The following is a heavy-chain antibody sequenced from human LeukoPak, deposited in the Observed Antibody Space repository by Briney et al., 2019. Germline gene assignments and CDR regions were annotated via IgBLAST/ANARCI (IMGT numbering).Heavy chain of an antibody. CDR1: GFTFISYD. CDR2: ISYDGSDK. V-gene: IGHV3-30*18. Sequence: GRSLRLSCAASGFTFISYDMHWVRQAPGKGLEWVAVISYDGSDKYYADSVKGRFTISRDTSKNTLYLQMNSPRAEDTAVYYCAKEATRLYYYDSSGYYDYWGQGTLVTVSS. D-gene: IGHD3-22*01. CDR3: AKEATRLYYYDSSGYYDY. J-gene: IGHJ4*02.